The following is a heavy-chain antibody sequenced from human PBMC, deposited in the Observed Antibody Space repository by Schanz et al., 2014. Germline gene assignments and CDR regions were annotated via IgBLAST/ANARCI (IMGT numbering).Heavy chain of an antibody. V-gene: IGHV4-30-4*07. CDR2: IYYSGRTT. CDR1: GGSISMGYYS. D-gene: IGHD3-10*01. J-gene: IGHJ4*02. CDR3: ATGFGEFLGY. Sequence: QVQLQESGPGLVKPSETLSLTCAVSGGSISMGYYSWSWIRQPPGKGPEWIGYIYYSGRTTSYNPSLKSRLTISVDPSKNQFSLKLSSVTAADTAVYYCATGFGEFLGYWGQGTLVTVSS.